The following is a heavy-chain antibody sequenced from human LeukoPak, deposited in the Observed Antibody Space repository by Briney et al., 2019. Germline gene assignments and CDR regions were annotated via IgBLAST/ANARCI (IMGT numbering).Heavy chain of an antibody. CDR1: GYTFSNFG. CDR3: ARDQGYSSGWSPLGY. Sequence: ASVKVSCKTSGYTFSNFGISWVRQAPGQGLEWMGWINPNSGGTNYAQKFQGRVTMTRDTSISTAYMELSRLRSDDTAVYYCARDQGYSSGWSPLGYWGQGTLVTVSS. D-gene: IGHD6-19*01. V-gene: IGHV1-2*02. CDR2: INPNSGGT. J-gene: IGHJ4*02.